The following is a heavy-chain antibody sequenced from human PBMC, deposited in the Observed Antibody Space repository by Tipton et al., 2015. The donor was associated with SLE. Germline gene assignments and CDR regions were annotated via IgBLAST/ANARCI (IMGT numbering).Heavy chain of an antibody. Sequence: SLRLSCTATGFSFTHYAMTWVRQAPGKGLEWVSTIDSGDRTYYTDSVKGRFTISRDNSKNTVYLQMYSLRVEDSAIYFCARGDGSGSYGSYSDHWGQGTLVTASS. D-gene: IGHD3-10*01. CDR2: IDSGDRT. J-gene: IGHJ4*02. V-gene: IGHV3-23*01. CDR1: GFSFTHYA. CDR3: ARGDGSGSYGSYSDH.